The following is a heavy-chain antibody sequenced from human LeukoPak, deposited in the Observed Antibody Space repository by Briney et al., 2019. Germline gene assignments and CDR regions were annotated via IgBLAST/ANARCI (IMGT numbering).Heavy chain of an antibody. CDR3: ETAGLCQLLWAFDY. V-gene: IGHV3-21*01. CDR2: ISSTTSYI. CDR1: GFTFSSHS. Sequence: GGSLRLSCAASGFTFSSHSMNWVRQAPGKGLEWFSSISSTTSYIHYADSVKGRFTISRDNVNTSLYLQMNNLRAEDTAVYYCETAGLCQLLWAFDYWGQGNLVTVSS. D-gene: IGHD2-2*01. J-gene: IGHJ4*02.